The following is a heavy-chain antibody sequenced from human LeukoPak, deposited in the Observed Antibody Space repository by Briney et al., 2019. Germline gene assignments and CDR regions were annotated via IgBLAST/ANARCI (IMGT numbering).Heavy chain of an antibody. CDR1: GFTFSTYW. V-gene: IGHV3-74*01. Sequence: PGGSLRLSCAASGFTFSTYWMHWVRQAPGKGLVWVSRINSAGSSTSYADSVKGRFTISRDNAKNTLFLQKNSLRAEDTAVYYCARSLGGSFDYWGQGTLVTVSS. CDR2: INSAGSST. D-gene: IGHD1-26*01. J-gene: IGHJ4*02. CDR3: ARSLGGSFDY.